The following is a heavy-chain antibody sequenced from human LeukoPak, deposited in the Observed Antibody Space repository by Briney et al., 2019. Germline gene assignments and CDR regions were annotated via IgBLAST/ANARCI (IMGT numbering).Heavy chain of an antibody. V-gene: IGHV3-7*01. D-gene: IGHD5-12*01. J-gene: IGHJ6*02. CDR3: ARDQGIYLGRYYYGMDV. CDR2: IKQDGSEK. CDR1: GFTFSSYW. Sequence: PGGSLRLSCAASGFTFSSYWMSWVRQAPGKGLEWVANIKQDGSEKYYVDSVKGRFTISRDNAKNSLYLQMNSLRAEDTAVYYCARDQGIYLGRYYYGMDVWGQGTTVTVSS.